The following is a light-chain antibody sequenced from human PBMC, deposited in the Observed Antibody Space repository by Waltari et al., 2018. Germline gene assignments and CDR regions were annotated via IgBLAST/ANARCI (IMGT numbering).Light chain of an antibody. Sequence: DIQMTQSPSSLSASVGDRVTITCRASQSISSYLNWYQQKPGKAPKLLIYAASSLQSGVPSRFSGSGSGTDFTLTISSLQPEDFATYYCQQYKSYSPYTFGQGTKLDIK. V-gene: IGKV1-39*01. CDR3: QQYKSYSPYT. J-gene: IGKJ2*01. CDR2: AAS. CDR1: QSISSY.